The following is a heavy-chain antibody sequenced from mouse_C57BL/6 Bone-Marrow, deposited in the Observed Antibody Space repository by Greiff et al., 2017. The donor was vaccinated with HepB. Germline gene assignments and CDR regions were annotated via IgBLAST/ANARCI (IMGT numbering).Heavy chain of an antibody. CDR2: IYPRDGST. V-gene: IGHV1-78*01. CDR3: ARDYGSNQGAMDY. J-gene: IGHJ4*01. D-gene: IGHD1-1*01. CDR1: GYTFTDHT. Sequence: VQLQQSDAELVKPGASVKISCKVSGYTFTDHTIHWMKQRPEQGLEWIGYIYPRDGSTKYNEKFKGKATLTADKSSSTAYMQLNSLTSEDSAVYFGARDYGSNQGAMDYWGQGTSVTVSS.